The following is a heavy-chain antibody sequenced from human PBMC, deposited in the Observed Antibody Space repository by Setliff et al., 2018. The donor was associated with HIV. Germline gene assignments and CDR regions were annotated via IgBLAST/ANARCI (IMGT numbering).Heavy chain of an antibody. V-gene: IGHV4-39*07. Sequence: SETLSLTCTVSGGSISSSTYYWGWIRQPPGKGLEWIASIYQSGSTYYNPSLKSRVIISIDTSKNQFSLKLSSVTAADTAVYYCAIIRGYSYGYFFDYWGQGMLVTVSS. D-gene: IGHD5-18*01. CDR3: AIIRGYSYGYFFDY. J-gene: IGHJ4*02. CDR1: GGSISSSTYY. CDR2: IYQSGST.